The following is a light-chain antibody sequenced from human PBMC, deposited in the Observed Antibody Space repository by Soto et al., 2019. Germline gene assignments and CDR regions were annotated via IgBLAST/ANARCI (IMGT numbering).Light chain of an antibody. V-gene: IGKV4-1*01. J-gene: IGKJ2*01. Sequence: DIVMTQSPDSLAVSLGERATINCKSSQSVLYSSNNKNDLAWYQQKPGQPPKLLIYWASTRESGVPERFSGSGAGTDFTLTISSLQAEDVAVYYCQQYYSTPYTFGQGTKLEIK. CDR2: WAS. CDR3: QQYYSTPYT. CDR1: QSVLYSSNNKND.